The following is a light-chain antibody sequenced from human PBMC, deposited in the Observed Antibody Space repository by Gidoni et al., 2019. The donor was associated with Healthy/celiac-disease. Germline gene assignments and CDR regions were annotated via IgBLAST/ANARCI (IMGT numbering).Light chain of an antibody. CDR1: QGISSY. V-gene: IGKV1-8*01. J-gene: IGKJ2*01. CDR2: AAS. CDR3: QQYYSYPPYT. Sequence: AIRMTQSSSSFSASTGDRVTITCRASQGISSYLAWYQQKPGKAPKLLIYAASTLQSGVPSRFSGSGSGTDFTLTICCLQSEDFATYFCQQYYSYPPYTFGQGTKLEIK.